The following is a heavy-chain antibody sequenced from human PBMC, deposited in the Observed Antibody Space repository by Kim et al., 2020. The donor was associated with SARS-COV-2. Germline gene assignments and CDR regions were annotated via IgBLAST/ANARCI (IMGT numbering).Heavy chain of an antibody. D-gene: IGHD2-2*01. CDR1: GFTFRSYE. Sequence: GGSLRLSCAASGFTFRSYEMNWVRQAPGKGLEWVSFICCSSNNKYYADPVKGRFTISRDNAKDSLYLQMNGLRAEDTAVYYCAREVLVSPDAFDIWGQGTMVTVSS. CDR2: ICCSSNNK. V-gene: IGHV3-48*03. J-gene: IGHJ3*02. CDR3: AREVLVSPDAFDI.